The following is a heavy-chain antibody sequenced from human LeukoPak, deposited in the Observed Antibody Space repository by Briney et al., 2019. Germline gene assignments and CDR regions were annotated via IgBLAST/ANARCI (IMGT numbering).Heavy chain of an antibody. J-gene: IGHJ4*02. CDR1: GFTFSSYS. V-gene: IGHV3-48*01. CDR3: ARDSITII. CDR2: ISSSSTI. Sequence: GGSLRLSCAASGFTFSSYSMNWVRQAPGKGLEWVSYISSSSTIYYADSVKGRFTISRDNAKNSLYLQMNSLRAEDTAVYYCARDSITIIWGQGTLVTVSS. D-gene: IGHD3-10*01.